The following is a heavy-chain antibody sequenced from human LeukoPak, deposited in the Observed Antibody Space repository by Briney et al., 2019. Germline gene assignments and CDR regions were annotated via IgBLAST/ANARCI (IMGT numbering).Heavy chain of an antibody. CDR2: INSDGSST. D-gene: IGHD3-9*01. CDR1: GFTFSTYW. V-gene: IGHV3-74*01. J-gene: IGHJ4*02. CDR3: ARDRLAVMDY. Sequence: GGSLRLSCAASGFTFSTYWMHWVRQAPGKGVVWVSRINSDGSSTTYADTVKGRFTISRDNAKNSLFLQMNSLRAEDMAVYYCARDRLAVMDYWGQGTLVTVSS.